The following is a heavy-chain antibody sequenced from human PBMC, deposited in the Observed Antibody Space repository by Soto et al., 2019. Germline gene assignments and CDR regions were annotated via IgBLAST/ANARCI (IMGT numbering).Heavy chain of an antibody. V-gene: IGHV4-34*01. CDR3: ARRPRYNWFDP. CDR1: GGPFSGYY. CDR2: INHSGST. J-gene: IGHJ5*02. Sequence: SETLSLTCAVYGGPFSGYYWSWIRQPPGKGLEWIGEINHSGSTNYNPSLKSRVTISVDTSKNQFSLKLSSVTAADTAVYYCARRPRYNWFDPWGQGTLVTVSS.